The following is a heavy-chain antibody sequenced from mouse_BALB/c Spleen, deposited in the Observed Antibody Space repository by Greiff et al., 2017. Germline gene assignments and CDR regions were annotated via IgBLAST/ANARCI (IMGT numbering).Heavy chain of an antibody. CDR3: ARYERTYAMDY. J-gene: IGHJ4*01. Sequence: VQLQQSGPELVKPGASVKMSCKASGYTFTSYVMHWVKQKPGQGLEWIGYINPYNDGTKYNEKFKGKATLTSDKSSSTAYMDLSSLTAEDSAVYYCARYERTYAMDYWGQGTSVTVSS. CDR2: INPYNDGT. V-gene: IGHV1-14*01. CDR1: GYTFTSYV. D-gene: IGHD2-3*01.